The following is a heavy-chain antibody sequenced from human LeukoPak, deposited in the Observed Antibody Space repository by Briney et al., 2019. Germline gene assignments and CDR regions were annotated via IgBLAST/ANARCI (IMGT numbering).Heavy chain of an antibody. J-gene: IGHJ6*03. CDR2: ISGSSSGK. Sequence: GGPLRLPCAASGFTYSRYGMNWVRHPPGRGLEGVSYISGSSSGKFYADSVKGRFTISRDNAKNSLYLQMNSLRAEDTAVYYCARDSDRYQGHYYYYMDVWGKGTTVTVSS. V-gene: IGHV3-48*01. CDR3: ARDSDRYQGHYYYYMDV. D-gene: IGHD2-21*02. CDR1: GFTYSRYG.